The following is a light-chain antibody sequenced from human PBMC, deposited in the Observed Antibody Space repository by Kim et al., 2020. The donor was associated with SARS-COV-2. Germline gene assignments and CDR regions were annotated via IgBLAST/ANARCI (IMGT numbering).Light chain of an antibody. CDR2: GAS. J-gene: IGKJ4*01. CDR3: QQYNNWPPT. CDR1: QSVSTN. V-gene: IGKV3-15*01. Sequence: EIVMTQPPATLSVSPGERATLSCRASQSVSTNLAWYQQKPGQAPRLLIYGASTRATGIPARFSGSGSGTEFTLTISSLQSEDFAVYCCQQYNNWPPTFGGGTKLEI.